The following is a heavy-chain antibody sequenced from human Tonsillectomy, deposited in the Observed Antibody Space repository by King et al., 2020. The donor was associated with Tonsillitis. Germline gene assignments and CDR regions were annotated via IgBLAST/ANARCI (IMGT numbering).Heavy chain of an antibody. V-gene: IGHV4-39*01. CDR2: IDYSGST. Sequence: QLQESGPGLVKPSDTLSLTCTVSGGSISSSSYYWGWVGQPPVKVLEWCGSIDYSGSTYYNPSLKSRVTISVDTSKNQFSLKVRSVTAADTAVYYCASEDYNYNFFDYWGQGTLVTVSS. CDR1: GGSISSSSYY. D-gene: IGHD5-24*01. CDR3: ASEDYNYNFFDY. J-gene: IGHJ4*02.